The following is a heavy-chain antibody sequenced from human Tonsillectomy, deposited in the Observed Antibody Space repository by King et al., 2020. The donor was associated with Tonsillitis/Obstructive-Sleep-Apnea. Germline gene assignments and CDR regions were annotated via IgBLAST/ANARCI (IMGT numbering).Heavy chain of an antibody. Sequence: VQLVESGGGLVQPGGSLRLSCAASGFTFTSYAMSWVRQAPGKGLEWVSTISSSGGSIYYAGSVKGRFTISRDNSKNTLYLQMNSLRAQDTAIYYCAKSEGRACPTTNDYWGQGTLVTVSS. D-gene: IGHD1-1*01. CDR2: ISSSGGSI. J-gene: IGHJ4*02. CDR3: AKSEGRACPTTNDY. CDR1: GFTFTSYA. V-gene: IGHV3-23*04.